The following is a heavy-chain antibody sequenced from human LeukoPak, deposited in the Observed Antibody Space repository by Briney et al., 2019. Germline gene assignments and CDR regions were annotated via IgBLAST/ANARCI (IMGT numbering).Heavy chain of an antibody. Sequence: PSETLSLTCSVSGASLSRGTYHWSWIRQAAGKGLEWIGRIYSSGAPSYNPSLQSRVTISGDTSKNQFALKLTSVTAADTAVYYCAREDVDTGSDYWGQGILVTVSS. CDR3: AREDVDTGSDY. CDR2: IYSSGAP. V-gene: IGHV4-61*02. J-gene: IGHJ4*02. D-gene: IGHD5-18*01. CDR1: GASLSRGTYH.